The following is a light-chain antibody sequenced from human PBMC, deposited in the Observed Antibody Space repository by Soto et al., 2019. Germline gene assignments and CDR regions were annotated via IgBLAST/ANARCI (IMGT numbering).Light chain of an antibody. CDR3: CSYATTTL. J-gene: IGLJ2*01. V-gene: IGLV2-23*02. CDR2: EVN. Sequence: QSVLTQPASVSGSPGQSITISCTGTSSDVGSYDLVSGYQQHPGNAPKLMIYEVNKRPSGVSNRFSGSKSGNTASLTISGLQAEDEADYYCCSYATTTLFGGGTKVTVL. CDR1: SSDVGSYDL.